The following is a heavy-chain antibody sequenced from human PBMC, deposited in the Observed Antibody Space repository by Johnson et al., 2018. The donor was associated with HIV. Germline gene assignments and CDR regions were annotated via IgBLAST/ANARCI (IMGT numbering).Heavy chain of an antibody. CDR1: GFTFNSYA. V-gene: IGHV3-30-3*01. J-gene: IGHJ3*02. Sequence: QVQLVESGGGVVQPGRSLRVSCVASGFTFNSYAMHWVRQAPGKGLEWVAVLSYDGGNKYYADSLKGRFTISRDNSKNTLYLQMNSLRAEDTAVYYCAKDQYCTGGVCYSGAFDIWGQGTMVTVSS. CDR2: LSYDGGNK. D-gene: IGHD2-8*02. CDR3: AKDQYCTGGVCYSGAFDI.